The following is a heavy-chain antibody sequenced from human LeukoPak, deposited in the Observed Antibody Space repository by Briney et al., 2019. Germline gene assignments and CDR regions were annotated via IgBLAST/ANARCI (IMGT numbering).Heavy chain of an antibody. D-gene: IGHD6-19*01. CDR1: GYTFTSYD. V-gene: IGHV1-8*01. CDR3: ARGATTVAGTLRFVY. Sequence: ASVKVSCKASGYTFTSYDINWVRQATGQGLEWMGWMNPNSGNTGYAQKFQGRVTMTRNTSISTAYMELSSLRSEDTAVYYCARGATTVAGTLRFVYWGQGTLVTVSS. J-gene: IGHJ4*02. CDR2: MNPNSGNT.